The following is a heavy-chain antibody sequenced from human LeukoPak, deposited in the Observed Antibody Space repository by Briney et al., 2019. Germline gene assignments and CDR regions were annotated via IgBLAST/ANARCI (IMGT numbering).Heavy chain of an antibody. CDR3: ARAEYCSGGSCYAI. Sequence: PSETLSLTCTVSGGSISSYYWSWIRQPPGKGLEWIGYIYYSGSTNYNPSLKSRVTISVDTSKNQFSLKLSSVTAADTAVYYCARAEYCSGGSCYAIWSQGTLVTVSS. CDR1: GGSISSYY. V-gene: IGHV4-59*01. D-gene: IGHD2-15*01. J-gene: IGHJ4*02. CDR2: IYYSGST.